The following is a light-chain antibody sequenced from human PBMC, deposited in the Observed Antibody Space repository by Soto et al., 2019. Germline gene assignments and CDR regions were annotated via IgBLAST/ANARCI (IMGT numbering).Light chain of an antibody. CDR1: SSNIGAGYG. CDR2: GNS. V-gene: IGLV1-40*01. CDR3: QSYDSSLSGPK. J-gene: IGLJ2*01. Sequence: QSVLTQPPSVSGAPGQRVTISCTGSSSNIGAGYGVHWYQQLPGTAPKLLIYGNSNRPSGVPDRFSGSKSGTSASLAITGLQAEDEADYYCQSYDSSLSGPKFGGGTKLTVL.